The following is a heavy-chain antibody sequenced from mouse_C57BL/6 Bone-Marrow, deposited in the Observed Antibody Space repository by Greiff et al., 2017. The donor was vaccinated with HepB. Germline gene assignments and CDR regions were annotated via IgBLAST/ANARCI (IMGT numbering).Heavy chain of an antibody. D-gene: IGHD1-1*01. J-gene: IGHJ1*03. V-gene: IGHV1-54*01. Sequence: VKLQESGAELVRPGTSVKVSCKASGYAFTNYLIEWVKQRPGQGLEWIGVINPGSGGTNYNEKFKRKATLTADKSSSTAYMQLSSLTSEDSAVYFCAREGVTTVVAPHWYFDVWGTGTTVTVSS. CDR3: AREGVTTVVAPHWYFDV. CDR2: INPGSGGT. CDR1: GYAFTNYL.